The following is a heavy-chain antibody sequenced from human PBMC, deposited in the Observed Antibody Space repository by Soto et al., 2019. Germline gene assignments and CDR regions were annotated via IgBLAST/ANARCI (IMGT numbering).Heavy chain of an antibody. D-gene: IGHD1-1*01. CDR1: GYAFTTYG. J-gene: IGHJ4*02. CDR3: ARGRYGDY. CDR2: ISAHNGNT. V-gene: IGHV1-18*01. Sequence: QVHLVQSGAEVKKPGASVKVSCKGSGYAFTTYGITWVRQAPGQGLEWMGWISAHNGNTNYAQKLQGIATVTRDTSTSTAYMELRSLRSDDTAVYYCARGRYGDYWGQGALVTVSS.